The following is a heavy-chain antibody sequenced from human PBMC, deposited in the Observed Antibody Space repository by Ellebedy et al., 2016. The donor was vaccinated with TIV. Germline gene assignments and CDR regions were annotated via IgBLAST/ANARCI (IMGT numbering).Heavy chain of an antibody. V-gene: IGHV1-69*13. CDR2: IIGMFGTT. CDR1: GGTFSSYA. J-gene: IGHJ4*02. Sequence: SVKVSCKASGGTFSSYAISWVRQVPGQGLEWMGGIIGMFGTTSYAQKFLGRVSITADEFTSTAYMELSSLRFEDTAVYYCARHSGFHATSHLSHWGQGTLVTVS. CDR3: ARHSGFHATSHLSH. D-gene: IGHD1-26*01.